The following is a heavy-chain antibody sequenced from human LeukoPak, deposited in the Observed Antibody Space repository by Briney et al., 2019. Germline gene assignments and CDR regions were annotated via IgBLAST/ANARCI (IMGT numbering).Heavy chain of an antibody. CDR1: GGSFSGYY. Sequence: SETLSLTCAVYGGSFSGYYWSWIRQPPGKGLEWIGEINHSGSTNYNPSLKSRVTISVDTSKNQFSLKLSSVTAADTAVYYCARLRKGYSGYEDTDYWGQGTLVTVSS. CDR3: ARLRKGYSGYEDTDY. CDR2: INHSGST. V-gene: IGHV4-34*01. J-gene: IGHJ4*02. D-gene: IGHD5-12*01.